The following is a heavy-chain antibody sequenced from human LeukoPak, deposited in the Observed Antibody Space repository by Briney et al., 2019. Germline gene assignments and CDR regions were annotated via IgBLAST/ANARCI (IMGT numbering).Heavy chain of an antibody. CDR2: TYYSCSSYN. V-gene: IGHV6-1*01. D-gene: IGHD1-26*01. Sequence: SQTLSLTCTVSGDTISSSSSAWNWIRQSPSRGLEWLGRTYYSCSSYNNYAVSVKNPITIHPDTSKNQFSLKLNSVTPEDTAVYYCARTRIAGHYYGMDVGGQGTTVTVS. J-gene: IGHJ6*02. CDR1: GDTISSSSSA. CDR3: ARTRIAGHYYGMDV.